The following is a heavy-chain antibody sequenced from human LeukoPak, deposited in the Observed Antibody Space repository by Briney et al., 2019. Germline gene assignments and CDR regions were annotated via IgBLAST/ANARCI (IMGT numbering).Heavy chain of an antibody. J-gene: IGHJ4*02. CDR2: IKQDGSEK. CDR1: GFTFSSYW. Sequence: QPGGSLRLSCAASGFTFSSYWMSWVRQAPGKGLEWVANIKQDGSEKYYVDSVKGRFTISRDNSKNTLYLQMNSLRAEDTAVYYCAREPQYYYDSSGYSTTWGQGTLVTVSS. CDR3: AREPQYYYDSSGYSTT. D-gene: IGHD3-22*01. V-gene: IGHV3-7*01.